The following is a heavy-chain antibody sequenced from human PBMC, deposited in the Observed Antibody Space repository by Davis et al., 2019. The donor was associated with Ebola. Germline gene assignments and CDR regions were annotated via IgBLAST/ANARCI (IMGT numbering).Heavy chain of an antibody. J-gene: IGHJ4*02. D-gene: IGHD6-6*01. CDR3: ARGGQLAPLADY. CDR1: GGSISSSSYY. Sequence: PSETLSLTCTVSGGSISSSSYYWGWIRQPPGKGLEWIGSIYYSGSTYYNPSLKSRVTISVDTSKNQFSLKLSSVTAADTAVYYCARGGQLAPLADYWGQGTLVTVSS. V-gene: IGHV4-39*07. CDR2: IYYSGST.